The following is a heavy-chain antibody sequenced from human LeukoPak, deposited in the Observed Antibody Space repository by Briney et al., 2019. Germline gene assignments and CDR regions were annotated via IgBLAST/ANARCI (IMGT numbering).Heavy chain of an antibody. CDR3: AKNSVGAIPLTYYYYYYMDV. D-gene: IGHD1-26*01. CDR2: ISSSSSYI. V-gene: IGHV3-21*01. CDR1: GFTFSSYS. Sequence: GGSLRLSCAASGFTFSSYSMNWVRQAPGKGLEWVSSISSSSSYIYYADSVKGRFTISRDNAKNSLYLQMNSLRAEDTAVYYCAKNSVGAIPLTYYYYYYMDVWGKGTTVTISS. J-gene: IGHJ6*03.